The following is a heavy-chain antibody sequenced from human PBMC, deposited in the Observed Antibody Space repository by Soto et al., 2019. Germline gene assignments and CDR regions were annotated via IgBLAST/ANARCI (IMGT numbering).Heavy chain of an antibody. CDR1: GGSISSYY. Sequence: LETLSLTCTVSGGSISSYYWSWIRQPPGKGLEWIGYIYYSGSTNYNPPLKSRVTISVDTSKNQFSLKLSSVTAADTAVYYCARENLYDFWSGYYRNWFDPWGQGTLVTVSS. V-gene: IGHV4-59*01. D-gene: IGHD3-3*01. J-gene: IGHJ5*02. CDR2: IYYSGST. CDR3: ARENLYDFWSGYYRNWFDP.